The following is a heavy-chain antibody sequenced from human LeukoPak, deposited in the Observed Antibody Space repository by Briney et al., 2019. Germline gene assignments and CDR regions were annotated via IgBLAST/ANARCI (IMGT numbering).Heavy chain of an antibody. J-gene: IGHJ4*02. D-gene: IGHD2-15*01. CDR3: ARDLTMVVAVNDY. V-gene: IGHV1-2*02. CDR1: GYTFTGYY. Sequence: ASVKVSCKASGYTFTGYYMHWVRQAPGQGLEWMGWINPNSGGTNYAQKFQGRVTMTRDTSTSTAYMELSRLRSDDTAVYYCARDLTMVVAVNDYWGQGTLVTVSS. CDR2: INPNSGGT.